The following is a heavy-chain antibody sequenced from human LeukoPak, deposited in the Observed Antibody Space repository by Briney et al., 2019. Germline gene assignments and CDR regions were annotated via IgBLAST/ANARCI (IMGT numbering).Heavy chain of an antibody. D-gene: IGHD1-26*01. Sequence: AASVKVSCKASGGTFSSYAISWVRQAPGQGLEWMGGIIPIFGTANYAQKFQGRVTITADKSTSTAYMELSSLRSEDTAVHYCARDRGIVGATTPFDYWGQGTLVTVSS. J-gene: IGHJ4*02. CDR3: ARDRGIVGATTPFDY. CDR1: GGTFSSYA. V-gene: IGHV1-69*06. CDR2: IIPIFGTA.